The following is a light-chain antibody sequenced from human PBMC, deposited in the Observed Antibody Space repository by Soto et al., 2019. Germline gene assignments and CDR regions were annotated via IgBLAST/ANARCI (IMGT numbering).Light chain of an antibody. J-gene: IGLJ2*01. CDR3: QSYDSSLDVV. V-gene: IGLV1-40*01. Sequence: QSVLTQPPSVSGAPGQRVTISSTGTTSNIGAGYDVHWYQQLPGTAPKLLIYGNSNRPSGVPDRFSGSKSGTSASLAITGLQAEDEADYYCQSYDSSLDVVFGGGTKVTVL. CDR1: TSNIGAGYD. CDR2: GNS.